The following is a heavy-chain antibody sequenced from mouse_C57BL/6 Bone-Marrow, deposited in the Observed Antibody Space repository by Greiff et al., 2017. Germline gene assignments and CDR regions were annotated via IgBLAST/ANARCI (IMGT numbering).Heavy chain of an antibody. CDR1: GYTFNRSW. Sequence: QVQLQQPGAELVKPGASVKMSCKASGYTFNRSWITWVKQRPGQGLAWIEDIYPGRGSTNYNEKFKSKATLTVDTSSSTAYMQLSSLTSEDSAVYYCARVGSDYWGQGTTLTVSS. J-gene: IGHJ2*01. D-gene: IGHD1-1*02. CDR2: IYPGRGST. V-gene: IGHV1-55*01. CDR3: ARVGSDY.